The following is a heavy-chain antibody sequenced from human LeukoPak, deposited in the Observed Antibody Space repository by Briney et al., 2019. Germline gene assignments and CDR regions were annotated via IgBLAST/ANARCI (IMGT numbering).Heavy chain of an antibody. CDR1: GYTLTELS. CDR2: FGPEDGET. CDR3: ARVFRPVLYDSSGYYFDY. D-gene: IGHD3-22*01. Sequence: ASVKASCKVSGYTLTELSMHWVRQAPGKGLEWMGGFGPEDGETIYAQKFQGRVTMTEDTSTDTAYMELSSLRSEDTAVYYCARVFRPVLYDSSGYYFDYWGQGTLVTVSS. J-gene: IGHJ4*02. V-gene: IGHV1-24*01.